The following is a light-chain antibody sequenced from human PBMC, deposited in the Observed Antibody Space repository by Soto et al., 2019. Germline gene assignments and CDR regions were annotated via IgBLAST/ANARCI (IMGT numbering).Light chain of an antibody. CDR3: QQRSNWPPEIT. Sequence: EIVLTQSPATLSLSPGERATLSCRASQSISIYLAWYQQKPGQAPRLLIYDVFNRATGIPARFSGSGSGTDFTLTISSLEPEDFAVYYCQQRSNWPPEITFSQGTRLEIK. V-gene: IGKV3-11*01. J-gene: IGKJ5*01. CDR1: QSISIY. CDR2: DVF.